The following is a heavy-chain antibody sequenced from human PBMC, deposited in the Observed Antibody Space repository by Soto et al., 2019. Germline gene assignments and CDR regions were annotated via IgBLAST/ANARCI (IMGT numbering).Heavy chain of an antibody. D-gene: IGHD2-8*01. Sequence: GTSVKLSCKASGYSFTSYAMHWVRQAPGQRLEWMGWINAGNGNTKYSQKFQGRVTITRDTSASTAYMELSSLTAEDTAVYYCVNAISSTTSDHYFGQGTLVTVSS. CDR2: INAGNGNT. J-gene: IGHJ4*02. V-gene: IGHV1-3*01. CDR1: GYSFTSYA. CDR3: VNAISSTTSDHY.